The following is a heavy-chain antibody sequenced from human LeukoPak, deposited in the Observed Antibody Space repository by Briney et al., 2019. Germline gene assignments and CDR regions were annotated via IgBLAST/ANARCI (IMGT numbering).Heavy chain of an antibody. V-gene: IGHV3-48*03. CDR3: ARAIYDYVWGSYRYNAFDI. CDR2: ISSSGSTI. CDR1: GFTFSSYE. D-gene: IGHD3-16*02. Sequence: GGSLRLSCAASGFTFSSYEMNWVRQAPGKGLEWVSYISSSGSTIYYADSVKGRFTISRDNAKNSLYLQMNSLRAEDTAAYYCARAIYDYVWGSYRYNAFDIWGQGTMVTVSS. J-gene: IGHJ3*02.